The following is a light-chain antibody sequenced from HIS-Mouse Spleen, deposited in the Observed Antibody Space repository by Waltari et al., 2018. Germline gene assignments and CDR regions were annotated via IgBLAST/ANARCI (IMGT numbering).Light chain of an antibody. Sequence: QSVLTQPPSASGTPGQRLTISGSGSSSNIGINYVYWYQQLPGTAPKLLIYRNNQRPSGVPDRFSGSKSGTSASLAISGLRSEDEADYYCAAWDDSLSGPVFGGGTKLTVL. CDR2: RNN. CDR1: SSNIGINY. CDR3: AAWDDSLSGPV. J-gene: IGLJ3*02. V-gene: IGLV1-47*01.